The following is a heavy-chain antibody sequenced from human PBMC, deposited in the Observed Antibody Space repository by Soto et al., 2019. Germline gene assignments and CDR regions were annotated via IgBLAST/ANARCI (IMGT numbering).Heavy chain of an antibody. CDR2: INPATGAA. CDR1: GYPVTAYY. V-gene: IGHV1-2*02. D-gene: IGHD3-3*01. J-gene: IGHJ3*02. Sequence: QLHLVQSGAVVKKPGASVTVSCSASGYPVTAYYMHWVRQTPGRGLEWMGGINPATGAAKYTQTFPGRVTMTRDTSTSTVSMELSGLTSEDTAVFYCARGGGVGVAGSAAFDMWGQGTVVTVSS. CDR3: ARGGGVGVAGSAAFDM.